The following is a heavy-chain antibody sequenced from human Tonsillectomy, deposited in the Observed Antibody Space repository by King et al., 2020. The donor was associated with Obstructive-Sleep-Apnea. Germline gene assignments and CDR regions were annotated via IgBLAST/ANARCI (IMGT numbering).Heavy chain of an antibody. D-gene: IGHD6-19*01. Sequence: VQLVESGAEVKKPGESLRISCKGSGYTFTSYWFSWVRQMPGKRLEWMGRIDPSDSYTKYSPSFQGHVTISVDKSISTAYLQWSSLEASDTATYYCARDSSGWLGGYWGQGTLVTVSS. J-gene: IGHJ4*02. V-gene: IGHV5-10-1*03. CDR1: GYTFTSYW. CDR3: ARDSSGWLGGY. CDR2: IDPSDSYT.